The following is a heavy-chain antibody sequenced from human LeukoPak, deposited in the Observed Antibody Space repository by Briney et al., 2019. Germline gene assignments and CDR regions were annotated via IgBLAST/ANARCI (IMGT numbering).Heavy chain of an antibody. Sequence: GGSLRLSCAASGFTFSSYGMHWVRQAPGKGLEWVALIRYDGSNKYYADSVKGRFTISRDNSKNTLYLQMNSLRAEDTAVYYCAKEDSSGYYPYFDYWGQGTLVTVSS. CDR3: AKEDSSGYYPYFDY. V-gene: IGHV3-30*02. D-gene: IGHD3-22*01. CDR2: IRYDGSNK. J-gene: IGHJ4*02. CDR1: GFTFSSYG.